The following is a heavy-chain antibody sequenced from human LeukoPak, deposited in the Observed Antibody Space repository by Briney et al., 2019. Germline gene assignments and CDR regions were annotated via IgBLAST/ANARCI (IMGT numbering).Heavy chain of an antibody. Sequence: GGSLRLSCAASGFTFSIYAMSWVRQAPGKGLEWVSSITSRDGGTWYTDPVKGRFTISRDNSKNMLYLQMNSLRADDTAVYYCTTIAVAGSGSPLGMGYWGQGTLVTVSS. D-gene: IGHD6-19*01. J-gene: IGHJ4*02. V-gene: IGHV3-23*01. CDR1: GFTFSIYA. CDR2: ITSRDGGT. CDR3: TTIAVAGSGSPLGMGY.